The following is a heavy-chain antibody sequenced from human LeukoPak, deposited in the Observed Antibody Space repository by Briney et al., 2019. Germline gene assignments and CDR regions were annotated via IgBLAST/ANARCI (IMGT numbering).Heavy chain of an antibody. D-gene: IGHD2-2*01. CDR2: INYSGST. CDR1: GGSISSSSYY. V-gene: IGHV4-39*07. Sequence: SETLSLTCTVSGGSISSSSYYWGWIRQPPGKGLEWIGEINYSGSTNYNPSLKSRVIISVDTSKNQFSLNLSSVTAADTAVYYCARGRRWNYFCSSTSCYEHDYWGQGTLVTVSS. J-gene: IGHJ4*02. CDR3: ARGRRWNYFCSSTSCYEHDY.